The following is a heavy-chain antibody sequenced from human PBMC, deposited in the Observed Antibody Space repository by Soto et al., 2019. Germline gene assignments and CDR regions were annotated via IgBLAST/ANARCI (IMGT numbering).Heavy chain of an antibody. V-gene: IGHV1-2*02. CDR1: GYTFTDYY. CDR2: MNPKSGGA. CDR3: TRENIENSDGLYDAFDI. Sequence: ASVKVSCKTSGYTFTDYYTQWVRQAPGQGLEWMGWMNPKSGGAYFAQKFQGRVTLTRDTSIGTAYIEVNSLTSDDTAVYFCTRENIENSDGLYDAFDIWGQGTTVTVSS. J-gene: IGHJ3*02. D-gene: IGHD5-18*01.